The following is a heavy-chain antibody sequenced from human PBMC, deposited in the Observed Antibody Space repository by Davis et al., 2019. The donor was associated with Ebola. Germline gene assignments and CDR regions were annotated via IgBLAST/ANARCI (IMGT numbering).Heavy chain of an antibody. CDR3: ARETIAKISGTFDI. V-gene: IGHV4-61*09. D-gene: IGHD6-13*01. CDR1: GGSISSGSFY. J-gene: IGHJ3*02. CDR2: IYSSGGT. Sequence: PSETLSLTCTVAGGSISSGSFYWNWLRQPAGKGLEWIGHIYSSGGTNYNPSLKSRVTISIDTSKDQFSLNLRSVTAADTAVYYCARETIAKISGTFDIWGQGILLTVSS.